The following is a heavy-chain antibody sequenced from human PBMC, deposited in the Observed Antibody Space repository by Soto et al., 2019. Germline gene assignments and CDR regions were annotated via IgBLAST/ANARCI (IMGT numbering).Heavy chain of an antibody. CDR3: AKGRTQWGGGPCRFDC. CDR1: GFTFSSYA. Sequence: GGSLRLSCAASGFTFSSYAMIWVRQTPGKGLEWVSAVSASGKNTYYADSVKGRFTVSRDNSKNTLYLQMDTLRAEDTAVYFSAKGRTQWGGGPCRFDCWGQGTLVTVSS. V-gene: IGHV3-23*01. D-gene: IGHD1-26*01. CDR2: VSASGKNT. J-gene: IGHJ4*02.